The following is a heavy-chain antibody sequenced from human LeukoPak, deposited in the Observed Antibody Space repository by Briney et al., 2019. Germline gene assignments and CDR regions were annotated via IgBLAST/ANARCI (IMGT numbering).Heavy chain of an antibody. CDR2: VYSSGNV. Sequence: SETLSLTCSVSGVSVNSRSFYWNWVRQPPGKGLEWIGSVYSSGNVYQSPSLQSRAAISVDASNNSFSLTLKSVTAAGTAVYFCVRGAMVSKPGDFWGEGTLVIVSS. CDR1: GVSVNSRSFY. D-gene: IGHD2/OR15-2a*01. V-gene: IGHV4-39*01. J-gene: IGHJ4*02. CDR3: VRGAMVSKPGDF.